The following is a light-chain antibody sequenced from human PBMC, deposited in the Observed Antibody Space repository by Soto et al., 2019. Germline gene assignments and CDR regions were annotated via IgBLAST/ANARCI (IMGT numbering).Light chain of an antibody. V-gene: IGKV3-11*01. J-gene: IGKJ2*01. CDR1: QSVSSY. CDR3: QQRSNWQNT. Sequence: EIVLRQSPATLSLSPGERATLSCRASQSVSSYLAWYQQKPGQAPRLLIYDASNRATGIPARFSGSGSGTDFTLTISSLEPEDFAVYYCQQRSNWQNTFGQGTKLEIK. CDR2: DAS.